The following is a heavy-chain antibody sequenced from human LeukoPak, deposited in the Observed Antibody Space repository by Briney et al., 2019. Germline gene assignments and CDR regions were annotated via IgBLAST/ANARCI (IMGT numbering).Heavy chain of an antibody. CDR1: GGTFSSYA. V-gene: IGHV1-69*05. CDR2: IIPIFGTA. D-gene: IGHD3-22*01. Sequence: GASVKVSCKASGGTFSSYAISWVRQAPGQGLEWMGGIIPIFGTANYAQKFQGRVTITTDESTSTAYMELSRLRSEDTAVYYCARVGEYYYDSSGYSPYYYYMDVWGKGTTVTVSS. CDR3: ARVGEYYYDSSGYSPYYYYMDV. J-gene: IGHJ6*03.